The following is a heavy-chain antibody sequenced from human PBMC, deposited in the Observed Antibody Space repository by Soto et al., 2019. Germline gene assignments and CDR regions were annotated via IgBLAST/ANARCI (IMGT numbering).Heavy chain of an antibody. Sequence: EVQLVESGGGSEQPGGSLRLSCAASGFTLRSYSMNWVSQAPGKGLEWVSYISSSSSTIYYADSVKGRFTISRDNAKNSLYLQMNSLRDEDTAVYYCARGDSGSYYYSYGMDVWGQGTTVTVSS. CDR2: ISSSSSTI. D-gene: IGHD1-26*01. V-gene: IGHV3-48*02. CDR1: GFTLRSYS. CDR3: ARGDSGSYYYSYGMDV. J-gene: IGHJ6*02.